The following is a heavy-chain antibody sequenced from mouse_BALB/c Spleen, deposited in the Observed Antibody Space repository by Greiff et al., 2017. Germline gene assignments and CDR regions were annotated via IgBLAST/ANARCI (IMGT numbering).Heavy chain of an antibody. Sequence: DVKLVESGGGLVKPGGSLKLSCAASGFTFSSYAMSWVRQTPEKRLEWVASISSGGSTYYPDSVKGRFTISRDNARNILYLQMSSLRSEDTAMYYCARGRVPSWFAYWGQGTLVTVSA. CDR2: ISSGGST. D-gene: IGHD5-1*01. J-gene: IGHJ3*01. CDR3: ARGRVPSWFAY. V-gene: IGHV5-6-5*01. CDR1: GFTFSSYA.